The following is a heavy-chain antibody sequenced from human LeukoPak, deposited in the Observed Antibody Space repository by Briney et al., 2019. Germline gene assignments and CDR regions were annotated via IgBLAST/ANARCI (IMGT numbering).Heavy chain of an antibody. D-gene: IGHD6-19*01. Sequence: GGSLRLSCAASGFTFSSYEMNWVRQAPGKGLEWVSYISSSSSTIYYADSVKGRFTISRDNAKNSLYLQMNSLRAEDTAVYYCAREETQQWLAVDYWGQGTLVTVSS. CDR3: AREETQQWLAVDY. CDR2: ISSSSSTI. V-gene: IGHV3-48*01. J-gene: IGHJ4*02. CDR1: GFTFSSYE.